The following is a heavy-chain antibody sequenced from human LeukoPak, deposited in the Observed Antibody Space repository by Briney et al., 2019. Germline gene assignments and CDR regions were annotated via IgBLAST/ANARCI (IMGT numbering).Heavy chain of an antibody. J-gene: IGHJ4*02. D-gene: IGHD1-14*01. V-gene: IGHV4-59*01. CDR2: VSDGGRT. CDR3: ARASTTFDD. Sequence: SETLSLXCSVSGGSITSYYWSWIRQPPGKGLEWIGHVSDGGRTNYSPSLRSRVSISVDTSKNQFSLKLNSVTAADTAVYFCARASTTFDDWGQGTLVTVSS. CDR1: GGSITSYY.